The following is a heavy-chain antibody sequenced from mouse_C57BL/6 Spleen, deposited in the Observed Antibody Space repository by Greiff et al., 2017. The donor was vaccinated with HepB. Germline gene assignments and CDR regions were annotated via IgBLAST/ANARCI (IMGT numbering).Heavy chain of an antibody. CDR2: IYPGSGST. V-gene: IGHV1-55*01. D-gene: IGHD2-3*01. J-gene: IGHJ3*01. Sequence: VQLQQPGAELVKPGASVKMSCKASGYTFTSYWITWVKQRPGKGLEWIGDIYPGSGSTNYNEKFKSKATLTVGTSSSTAYMQLSSLTSEDSAVYYCATCYDGYYGGFAYWGQGTLVTVSA. CDR3: ATCYDGYYGGFAY. CDR1: GYTFTSYW.